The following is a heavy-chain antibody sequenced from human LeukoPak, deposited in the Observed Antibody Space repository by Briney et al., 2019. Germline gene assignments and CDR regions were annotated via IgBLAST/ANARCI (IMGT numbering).Heavy chain of an antibody. CDR1: GFTFSRYW. Sequence: GGSLRLSCAASGFTFSRYWMNWVRQAPGKGLEWVANIKHDGSVQNYVDSVKGRFTISRDNSKNMLYLQMNSLRDEDSAIYYCAKAPATRYPNWLKPMDVWGQGTTVTVSS. D-gene: IGHD3-9*01. CDR2: IKHDGSVQ. V-gene: IGHV3-7*01. CDR3: AKAPATRYPNWLKPMDV. J-gene: IGHJ6*02.